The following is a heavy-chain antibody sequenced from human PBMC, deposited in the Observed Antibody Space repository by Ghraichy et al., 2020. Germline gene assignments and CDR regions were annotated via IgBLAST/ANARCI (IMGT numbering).Heavy chain of an antibody. J-gene: IGHJ4*02. CDR3: ARRGYSSSAYED. CDR1: GGPISSSSYY. V-gene: IGHV4-39*01. CDR2: IYYSGST. D-gene: IGHD6-13*01. Sequence: SQTLSLTCTVSGGPISSSSYYWGWIRQPPGKGLEWIGSIYYSGSTYYNPSLKSRVTISVDTSKNQFSLKLSSVTAADTAVYYCARRGYSSSAYEDWGQGTLVTVSS.